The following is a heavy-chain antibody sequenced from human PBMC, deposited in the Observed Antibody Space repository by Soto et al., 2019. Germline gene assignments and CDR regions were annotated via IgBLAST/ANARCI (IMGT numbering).Heavy chain of an antibody. CDR3: ARNVYYYDSSGYWFDY. CDR2: IYTSGST. J-gene: IGHJ4*02. CDR1: GGSISSYY. Sequence: QVQLQESGPGLVKPPETLSLTCTVSGGSISSYYWSWIRQPAGKGLEWIGRIYTSGSTNYNPSLKSRVTMSVDTSKNQFSLKLSSVTAADTAVYYCARNVYYYDSSGYWFDYWGQGTLVTVSS. D-gene: IGHD3-22*01. V-gene: IGHV4-4*07.